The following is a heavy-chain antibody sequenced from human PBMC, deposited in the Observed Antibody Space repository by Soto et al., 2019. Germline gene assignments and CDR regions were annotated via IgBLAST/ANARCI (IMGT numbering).Heavy chain of an antibody. D-gene: IGHD6-6*01. CDR3: ATRWTGEQFVRDYYGMDV. CDR1: GFTVSSNY. J-gene: IGHJ6*02. V-gene: IGHV3-53*04. CDR2: IYSGGST. Sequence: GGSLRLSCAASGFTVSSNYMSWVRQAPGKGLEWVSVIYSGGSTYYADSVKGRFTISRHNSKNTLYLQMNSLRAEDTAVYYCATRWTGEQFVRDYYGMDVWGQGTTVTVSS.